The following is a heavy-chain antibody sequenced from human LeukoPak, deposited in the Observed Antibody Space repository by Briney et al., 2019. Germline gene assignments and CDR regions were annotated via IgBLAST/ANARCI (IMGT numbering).Heavy chain of an antibody. J-gene: IGHJ4*02. Sequence: GGSLRLSCAASGFTFDDYAMHWVRQAPGKGLEWASGISWNSGSIGYADSVKGRFTISRDNAKNSLFLQMNSLRAEDMALYYCARGMATGGRLDYWGQGTLVTVSS. CDR1: GFTFDDYA. V-gene: IGHV3-9*03. D-gene: IGHD5-24*01. CDR3: ARGMATGGRLDY. CDR2: ISWNSGSI.